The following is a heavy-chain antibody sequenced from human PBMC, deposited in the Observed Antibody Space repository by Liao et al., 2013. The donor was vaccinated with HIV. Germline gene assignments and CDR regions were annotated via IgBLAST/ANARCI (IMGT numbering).Heavy chain of an antibody. D-gene: IGHD3-3*01. J-gene: IGHJ4*02. V-gene: IGHV4-39*07. CDR2: IYYSGNT. CDR3: ARGLWGNDFWSGYLFDK. Sequence: QLQLQESGPGLVRPSETLSLTCTVSGGSISSTSYYWGWIRQPPGKGLEWIGSIYYSGNTYYNPSLKSRVTISIDRPRNQFSLNLRSVTAADTAVYYCARGLWGNDFWSGYLFDKWGQGTRSSSPQ. CDR1: GGSISSTSYY.